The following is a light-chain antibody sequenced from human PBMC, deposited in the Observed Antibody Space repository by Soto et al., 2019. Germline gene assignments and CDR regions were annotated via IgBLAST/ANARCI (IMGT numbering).Light chain of an antibody. Sequence: QSALTQPPSASGSPGQSVTISCTGTSSDVGGYNYVSWYQQHPGKAPKLMIYDVSKRPSGVPDRFSGSKSGNTASLTVSGIQAEDEADYYCSSHAGSSVLFGGGTKLTVL. CDR2: DVS. V-gene: IGLV2-8*01. CDR1: SSDVGGYNY. CDR3: SSHAGSSVL. J-gene: IGLJ2*01.